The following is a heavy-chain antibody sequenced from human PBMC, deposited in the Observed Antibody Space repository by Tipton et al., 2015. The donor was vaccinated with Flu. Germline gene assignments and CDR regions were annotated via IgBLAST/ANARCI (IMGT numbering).Heavy chain of an antibody. CDR2: IIPFLGRV. CDR3: ARDHPYSRGWAWLGT. Sequence: QLVQSGAEVKNPGTSVKVSCKATGGTFGSDGISWVRQDPGHGLQWMGRIIPFLGRVDYAQNFQGRVTITADRSTNIAYVEVNSLKSEDPAFYYGARDHPYSRGWAWLGTWGRGTLVTGSS. V-gene: IGHV1-69*09. D-gene: IGHD6-19*01. J-gene: IGHJ5*02. CDR1: GGTFGSDG.